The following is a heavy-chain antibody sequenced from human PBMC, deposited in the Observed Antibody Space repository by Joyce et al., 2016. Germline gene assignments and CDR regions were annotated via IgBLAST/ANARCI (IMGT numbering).Heavy chain of an antibody. CDR1: GGTFSSYN. D-gene: IGHD3-10*01. Sequence: QVQLLQSGAEVKKPGSSVNVSCKASGGTFSSYNISWVRQAPGQGLEWMGGIMPIVGTANIAQKFQGRLTITADEASSTAYMELSSLRSEDTAVYYCARVVSGSYYFVMDVWGQGTTVTVSS. CDR2: IMPIVGTA. J-gene: IGHJ6*02. V-gene: IGHV1-69*01. CDR3: ARVVSGSYYFVMDV.